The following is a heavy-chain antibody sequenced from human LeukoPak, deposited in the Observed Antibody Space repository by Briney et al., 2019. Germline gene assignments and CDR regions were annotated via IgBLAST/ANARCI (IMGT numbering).Heavy chain of an antibody. Sequence: SETLSLTCTVSGGSITSNYWSWIRQPPGKGLEWIGYISYSGSTNYNPSLKSRVTISVDTSKNQFSLRLTSVTAADTAVYYCARDREMATKYYYGMDVWGQGTTVTVSS. V-gene: IGHV4-59*01. J-gene: IGHJ6*02. D-gene: IGHD5-24*01. CDR1: GGSITSNY. CDR3: ARDREMATKYYYGMDV. CDR2: ISYSGST.